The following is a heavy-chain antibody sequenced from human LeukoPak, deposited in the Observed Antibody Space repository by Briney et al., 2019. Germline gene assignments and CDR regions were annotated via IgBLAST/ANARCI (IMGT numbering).Heavy chain of an antibody. CDR2: INPNSGGT. Sequence: ASVKVSCKASGYTFTGYYMHWVRQAPGQGLEWMGWINPNSGGTNYAQKFQGWVTMTRDTSISTAYMELSRLRSDDTAVYYCARGHYYGSGSYPEYNWLDPWGQGTLVTVSS. J-gene: IGHJ5*02. CDR1: GYTFTGYY. D-gene: IGHD3-10*01. V-gene: IGHV1-2*04. CDR3: ARGHYYGSGSYPEYNWLDP.